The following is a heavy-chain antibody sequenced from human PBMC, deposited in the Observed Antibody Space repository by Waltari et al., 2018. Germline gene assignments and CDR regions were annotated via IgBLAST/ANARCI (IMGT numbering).Heavy chain of an antibody. J-gene: IGHJ5*02. D-gene: IGHD3-3*01. CDR1: GGSFSGQY. CDR2: INHRGTT. Sequence: QVQLRQWGAGLLKPSETLSLTCAVYGGSFSGQYWSWIRQPPGKGLEWIGEINHRGTTNYNPSLKRRVTIALDTSKNQISLRLNSVTAADTAVYYCVRVQVNTILGVFTMGGNWFDPWGQGTLVTVSS. CDR3: VRVQVNTILGVFTMGGNWFDP. V-gene: IGHV4-34*01.